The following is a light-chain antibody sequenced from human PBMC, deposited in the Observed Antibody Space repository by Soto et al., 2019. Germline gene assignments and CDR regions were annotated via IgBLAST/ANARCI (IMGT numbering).Light chain of an antibody. CDR2: DVS. J-gene: IGLJ3*02. CDR3: CSYAGSYIWV. V-gene: IGLV2-11*01. Sequence: QSALTQPHSVSGSPGQSVTLSCTGTSSDVGGYNYVSWYQQHPGKAPKLMIYDVSKRPSGVPDRFSGSKSGNTASLTISGLQAEDEADYYCCSYAGSYIWVFGGGTKLTVL. CDR1: SSDVGGYNY.